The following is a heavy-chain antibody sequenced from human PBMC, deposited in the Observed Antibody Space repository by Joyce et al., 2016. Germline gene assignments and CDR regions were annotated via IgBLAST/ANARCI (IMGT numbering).Heavy chain of an antibody. D-gene: IGHD6-19*01. CDR1: GGSITDDS. V-gene: IGHV4-4*07. Sequence: QVHVQESGPGLVRPSETLSLTCNGFGGSITDDSWTWIRQPAGEGLEWIGRLHGSGSITYNPSRRGRFARSLDTSRKQFSLELKSVTAADTSVYYCARELADSGRLNWFDPWGQGILVTVSS. CDR3: ARELADSGRLNWFDP. J-gene: IGHJ5*02. CDR2: LHGSGSI.